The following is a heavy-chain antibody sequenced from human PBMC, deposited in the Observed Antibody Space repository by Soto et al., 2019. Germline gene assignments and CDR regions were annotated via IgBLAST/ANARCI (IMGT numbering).Heavy chain of an antibody. J-gene: IGHJ5*02. V-gene: IGHV4-59*08. D-gene: IGHD3-9*01. CDR1: GGSISSYY. CDR2: IYYSGST. CDR3: ARRVIHYDILTGYRAVWFDP. Sequence: TSETLSLTCTVSGGSISSYYWSWIRQPPGKGLEWIGYIYYSGSTNYNPSLKSRVTISVDTSKNQFSLKLSSVTAADTAVYYCARRVIHYDILTGYRAVWFDPWGQGTLVTVSS.